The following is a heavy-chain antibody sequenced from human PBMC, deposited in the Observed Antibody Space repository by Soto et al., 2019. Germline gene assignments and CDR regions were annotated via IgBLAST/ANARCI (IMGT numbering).Heavy chain of an antibody. CDR1: GGSISSGDYY. CDR3: ARVYSGSYSDS. J-gene: IGHJ4*02. D-gene: IGHD1-26*01. V-gene: IGHV4-30-4*01. Sequence: SETLSLTCTVSGGSISSGDYYWSWIRQPPGKGLEWIGYIYDSGSAYYNPSLKTRLTISVDKSKNQFSLKLSSVTAADTAVYYCARVYSGSYSDSWGRGTLVTVSS. CDR2: IYDSGSA.